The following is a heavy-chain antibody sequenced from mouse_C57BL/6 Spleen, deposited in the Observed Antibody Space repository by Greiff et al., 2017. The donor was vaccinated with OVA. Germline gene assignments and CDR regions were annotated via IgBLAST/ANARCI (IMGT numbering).Heavy chain of an antibody. J-gene: IGHJ3*01. V-gene: IGHV1-54*01. Sequence: VQLQQSGAELVRPGTSVKVSCKASGYAFTNYLIEWVKQRPGQGLEWIGVINPGSGGTNYNEKFKGKATLTADKSSSTAYMQLSSLTSEDSAVYFCARADYYYGSSYGWFAYWGQGTLVTVSA. D-gene: IGHD1-1*01. CDR3: ARADYYYGSSYGWFAY. CDR2: INPGSGGT. CDR1: GYAFTNYL.